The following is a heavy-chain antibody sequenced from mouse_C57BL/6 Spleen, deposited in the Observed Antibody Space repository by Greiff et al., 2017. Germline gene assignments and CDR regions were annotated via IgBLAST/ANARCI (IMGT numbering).Heavy chain of an antibody. J-gene: IGHJ2*01. CDR1: GYTFTSYW. V-gene: IGHV1-61*01. CDR3: ARGPTTVYYFDY. D-gene: IGHD1-1*01. CDR2: IYPSDSET. Sequence: VQLQQSGAELVRPGSSVKLSCKASGYTFTSYWMDWVKQRPGQGLEWIGNIYPSDSETHYNQKFKDKATLTVDKSSSTAYMQLSSLTSEDSAVYYCARGPTTVYYFDYWGQGTTLTVSS.